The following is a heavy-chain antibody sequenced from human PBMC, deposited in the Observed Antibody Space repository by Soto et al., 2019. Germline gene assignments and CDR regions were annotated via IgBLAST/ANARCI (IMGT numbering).Heavy chain of an antibody. CDR1: GFTFSSYS. CDR2: ISSSSSSTI. Sequence: GGSLRLSCAASGFTFSSYSMNWVRQAPGKGLEWVSYISSSSSSTIYYADSVKGRFTISRDNAKNSLYLQMNSLRDEDTAVYYCARDSEQWLAEYNWFDPWGQGTLVTVS. J-gene: IGHJ5*02. V-gene: IGHV3-48*02. CDR3: ARDSEQWLAEYNWFDP. D-gene: IGHD6-19*01.